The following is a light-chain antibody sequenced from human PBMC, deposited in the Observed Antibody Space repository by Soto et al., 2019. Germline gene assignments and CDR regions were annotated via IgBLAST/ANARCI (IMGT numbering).Light chain of an antibody. V-gene: IGKV3-15*01. CDR2: GAS. CDR3: QQYNNWPQS. J-gene: IGKJ1*01. CDR1: QSVSSN. Sequence: EIVMTQSPATLSVSPGERATLSCRASQSVSSNLAWYQQKPGQAPRLLIYGASTRATGIPARFSGSGSGTEFTLTISSLQSEDFAVYYCQQYNNWPQSFGQGTTV.